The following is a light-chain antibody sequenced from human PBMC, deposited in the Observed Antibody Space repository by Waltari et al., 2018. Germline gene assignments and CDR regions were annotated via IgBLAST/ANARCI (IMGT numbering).Light chain of an antibody. V-gene: IGKV1-39*01. J-gene: IGKJ3*01. Sequence: DIQMTQYPSSLSASVGDRVTISCRASQNIDNYLNWYQQKPGKAPELLIFAATTLQRGVPWRFSGQGSGTDFNLTITSLQPDDFATYYCQQSSTTLVTFGPGTRVDI. CDR1: QNIDNY. CDR2: AAT. CDR3: QQSSTTLVT.